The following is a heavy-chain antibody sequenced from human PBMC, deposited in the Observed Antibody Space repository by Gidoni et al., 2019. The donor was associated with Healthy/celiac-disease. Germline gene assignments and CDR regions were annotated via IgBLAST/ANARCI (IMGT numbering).Heavy chain of an antibody. CDR1: AFTLRRSS. CDR2: ISSSSSYI. Sequence: VQLVESGGGLVKPGGSQRLSCAASAFTLRRSSMNWVRQAPGKGLEWVSAISSSSSYIYYADSVKGRFTISRDNAKNSLYLQMNSLRAEDTAVYYCARDRERWLQVPYYYYGMDVWGQGTTVTISS. J-gene: IGHJ6*02. CDR3: ARDRERWLQVPYYYYGMDV. V-gene: IGHV3-21*01. D-gene: IGHD5-12*01.